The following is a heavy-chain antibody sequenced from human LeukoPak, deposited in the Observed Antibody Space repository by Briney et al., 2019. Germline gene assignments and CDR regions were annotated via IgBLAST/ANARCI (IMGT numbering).Heavy chain of an antibody. CDR1: GFTFSSYA. J-gene: IGHJ6*03. CDR2: ISGSGGST. CDR3: AKMGGSCYSTSCYYYYMDV. D-gene: IGHD2-15*01. Sequence: PGGSLRLSCAASGFTFSSYAMSWVRQAPGKGLEWVSAISGSGGSTYYADSVKGRFTISRDNSKNTLYLQMNSLRAEDTAVYYCAKMGGSCYSTSCYYYYMDVWAKGPRSPSP. V-gene: IGHV3-23*01.